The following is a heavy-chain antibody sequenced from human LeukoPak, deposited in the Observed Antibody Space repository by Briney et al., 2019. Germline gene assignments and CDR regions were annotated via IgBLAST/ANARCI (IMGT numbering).Heavy chain of an antibody. CDR3: AREFPTMIVVAADY. Sequence: SETLSLTCTVSGGSISSGGDYWSWIRQPPGKGLEWIGYIYVSGNSNYNPSLKSRVSISLDTSKNQVSLTLTSVTAADTAVYYCAREFPTMIVVAADYWGQGTLVTVSS. CDR1: GGSISSGGDY. V-gene: IGHV4-61*08. CDR2: IYVSGNS. J-gene: IGHJ4*02. D-gene: IGHD3-22*01.